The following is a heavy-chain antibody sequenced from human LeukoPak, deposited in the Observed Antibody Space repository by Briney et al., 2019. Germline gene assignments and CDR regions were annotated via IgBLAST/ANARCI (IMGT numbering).Heavy chain of an antibody. CDR3: ARDFKGDYGSGFDS. CDR1: GFNFRTYW. D-gene: IGHD4-17*01. J-gene: IGHJ4*02. V-gene: IGHV3-74*01. CDR2: ISSDGSST. Sequence: GGSLRLSCAASGFNFRTYWMHWVRQARGQGLVWVSRISSDGSSTVYADSVKGRVTSSRDNAKNTLYLQMNILRGEHTAVYSCARDFKGDYGSGFDSWGQGTLVTVSS.